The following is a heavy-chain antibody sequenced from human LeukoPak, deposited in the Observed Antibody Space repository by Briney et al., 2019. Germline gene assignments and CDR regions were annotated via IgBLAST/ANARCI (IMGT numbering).Heavy chain of an antibody. CDR1: GGSISSRSHC. J-gene: IGHJ3*01. D-gene: IGHD3-22*01. Sequence: SETLSLTCTVSGGSISSRSHCWGWIRQPPGKGLEWIGTMFYSGSTYYNPSLKSRVAISVDTSENQFSLELNSVTATDTAVYYCAVAGVRYYDSSGLHAFDFWGRGTMVTVSS. CDR3: AVAGVRYYDSSGLHAFDF. V-gene: IGHV4-39*01. CDR2: MFYSGST.